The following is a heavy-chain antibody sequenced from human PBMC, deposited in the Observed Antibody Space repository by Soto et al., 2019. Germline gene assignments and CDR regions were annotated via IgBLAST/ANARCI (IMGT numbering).Heavy chain of an antibody. CDR2: ISGSGGST. V-gene: IGHV3-23*01. Sequence: EVQLSESGGGLVQPGGSLRLSCAASGFTFSSYAMSWGRQAPGKGLEWVSAISGSGGSTYYADSVKGRFTISRDNSKNTLYLQMNSLRAEDTAVYYCAKGMDADYYGMDVWGQGTTVTVSS. J-gene: IGHJ6*02. CDR1: GFTFSSYA. D-gene: IGHD2-2*03. CDR3: AKGMDADYYGMDV.